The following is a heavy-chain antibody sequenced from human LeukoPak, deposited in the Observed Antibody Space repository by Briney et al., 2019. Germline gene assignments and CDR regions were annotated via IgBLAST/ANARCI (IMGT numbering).Heavy chain of an antibody. D-gene: IGHD3-3*01. CDR2: IYYSGTT. V-gene: IGHV4-59*01. CDR3: ARDHLANLASRLFDP. CDR1: GGSISSYY. J-gene: IGHJ5*02. Sequence: SETLSLTCTVSGGSISSYYWNWIRQPPGKGLEWIGYIYYSGTTNYNPSLKSRVSMSVDTSKNQFSLKLSSVTAADTAVYYCARDHLANLASRLFDPWGQGTLVTVSS.